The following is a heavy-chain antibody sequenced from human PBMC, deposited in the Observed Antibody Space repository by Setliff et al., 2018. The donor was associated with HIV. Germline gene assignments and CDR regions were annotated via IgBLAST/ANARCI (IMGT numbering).Heavy chain of an antibody. Sequence: SGPTLVNPTQTLTLTCTFSGFSLNTSGMCVSWIRQPPGKALEWLARIDWDDDKYYSTSLKTRLTISKDTSKNQVVLTMTNMDPVDTATYYCGRSQTGYRYGYRYYFDYWGQGTLVTVSS. D-gene: IGHD5-18*01. V-gene: IGHV2-70*11. CDR3: GRSQTGYRYGYRYYFDY. CDR2: IDWDDDK. J-gene: IGHJ4*02. CDR1: GFSLNTSGMC.